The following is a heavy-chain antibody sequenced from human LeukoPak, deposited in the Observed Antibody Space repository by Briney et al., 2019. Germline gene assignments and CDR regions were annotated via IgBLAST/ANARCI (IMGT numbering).Heavy chain of an antibody. CDR2: IYYSGST. J-gene: IGHJ4*02. Sequence: SETLSLTCTVSGGSISSGDYYWSWIRQPPGKGLEWIGYIYYSGSTYYNPSLKSRVTISVDTSKNQFSLKLSSVTAADTAVYYCARVWGLYYFDYWGQGTLVTVSS. CDR1: GGSISSGDYY. D-gene: IGHD3-16*01. CDR3: ARVWGLYYFDY. V-gene: IGHV4-30-4*08.